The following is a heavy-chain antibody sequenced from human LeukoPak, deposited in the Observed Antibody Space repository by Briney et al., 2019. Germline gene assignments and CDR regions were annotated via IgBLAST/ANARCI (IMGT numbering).Heavy chain of an antibody. CDR1: GGTFSKYA. V-gene: IGHV1-69*13. D-gene: IGHD6-19*01. Sequence: ASVKVSCTASGGTFSKYAVSWVRQAPGQGLEWMGGFIPIFGPANYAQKFQGRLTITADEPTSTAYMELSSLRSEDTAVYYCARAGEVYNSGSYLEYWGQGTLVTVSS. CDR3: ARAGEVYNSGSYLEY. J-gene: IGHJ4*02. CDR2: FIPIFGPA.